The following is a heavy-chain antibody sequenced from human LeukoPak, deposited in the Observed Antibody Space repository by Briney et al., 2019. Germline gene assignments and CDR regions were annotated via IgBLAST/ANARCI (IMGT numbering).Heavy chain of an antibody. CDR1: GYRFTSYW. CDR2: IYPGDSNT. CDR3: TRSDCGGDCYTQDY. V-gene: IGHV5-51*01. Sequence: GESLKISFKGSGYRFTSYWIGWVRPMPGKGLEWMGIIYPGDSNTRYSPSFQGQVTMSADKSISTAYLQWSSLKASDTAMYYCTRSDCGGDCYTQDYWGQGTLVTVSS. J-gene: IGHJ4*02. D-gene: IGHD2-21*02.